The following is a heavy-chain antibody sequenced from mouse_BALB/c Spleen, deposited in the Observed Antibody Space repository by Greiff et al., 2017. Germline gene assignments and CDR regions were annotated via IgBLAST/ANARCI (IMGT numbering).Heavy chain of an antibody. J-gene: IGHJ3*01. CDR1: GYTFTSYV. CDR3: ARSDDYDGPWFAY. V-gene: IGHV1-14*01. CDR2: INPYNGGT. Sequence: VQLQQSGPELVKPGASVKMSCKASGYTFTSYVMHWVKQKPGQGLEWIGLINPYNGGTSYNQKFKGKATLTVDKSSSTAYMELLSLTSEDSAVYYCARSDDYDGPWFAYWGQGTLVTVSA. D-gene: IGHD2-4*01.